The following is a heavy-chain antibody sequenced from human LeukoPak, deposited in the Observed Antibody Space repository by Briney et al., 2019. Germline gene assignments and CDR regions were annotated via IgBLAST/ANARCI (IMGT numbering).Heavy chain of an antibody. CDR3: ARLMSSGWYLDWFDP. J-gene: IGHJ5*02. CDR1: GGSISSSSYY. Sequence: SGTLSLTCTVSGGSISSSSYYWGWIRQPPGKGLEWIGSIYYSGSTYYNPSLKSRVTISVDTSKNQFSLKLSSVTAADTAVYYCARLMSSGWYLDWFDPWGQGTLVTVSS. V-gene: IGHV4-39*01. D-gene: IGHD6-19*01. CDR2: IYYSGST.